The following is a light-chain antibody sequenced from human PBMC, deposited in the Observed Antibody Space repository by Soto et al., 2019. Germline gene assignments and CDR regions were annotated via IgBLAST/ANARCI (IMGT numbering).Light chain of an antibody. V-gene: IGKV3-20*01. J-gene: IGKJ3*01. CDR2: GAS. Sequence: IGLAKSAITLSLSPGERATLSCRASQSVSSSYLAWYQQKPGQAPRLLIYGASSRATGIPDRFSGSGSGTDFTLTISSLEPEDFAVYYCQQYCSSPFTFGPGTKVDIK. CDR3: QQYCSSPFT. CDR1: QSVSSSY.